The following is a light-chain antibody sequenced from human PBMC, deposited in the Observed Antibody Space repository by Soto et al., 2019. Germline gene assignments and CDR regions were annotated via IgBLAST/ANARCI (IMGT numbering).Light chain of an antibody. Sequence: QSALTQPPSVSGSPGQSVTISCTGTSSDVGTYNLVPWYQQYPGKAPKVMVYDVNERPSGVPDRFSGSKSGNTASLTIIGLQAEDEADYYCCSYAGSYSWVFGGGTKLTVL. CDR1: SSDVGTYNL. V-gene: IGLV2-11*01. CDR2: DVN. J-gene: IGLJ3*02. CDR3: CSYAGSYSWV.